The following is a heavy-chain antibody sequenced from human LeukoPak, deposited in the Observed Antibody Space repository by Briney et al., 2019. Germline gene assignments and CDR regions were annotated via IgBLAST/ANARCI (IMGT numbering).Heavy chain of an antibody. D-gene: IGHD1-14*01. CDR3: ARDRGPVEAPEGY. J-gene: IGHJ4*02. V-gene: IGHV3-30-3*01. CDR1: GFTFSSYA. CDR2: ISYNGSNK. Sequence: GRSLRLSCAASGFTFSSYAMHWVRQAPGKGLEWVAVISYNGSNKYYADSVKGRFTISRDNSKNTLYLQMNSLRAEDTAVYYCARDRGPVEAPEGYWGQGTLVTVSS.